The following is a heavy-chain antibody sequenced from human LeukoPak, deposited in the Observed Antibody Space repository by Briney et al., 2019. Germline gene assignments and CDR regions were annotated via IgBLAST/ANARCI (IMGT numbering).Heavy chain of an antibody. CDR2: ISAYNGNT. CDR1: GYTFTGYY. D-gene: IGHD3-3*01. Sequence: ASVKVSCKASGYTFTGYYMHWVRQAPGQGLEWMGWISAYNGNTNYAQKLQGRVTMTTDTSTSTAYMELRSLRSDDTAVYYCAREGRFLEWLFGWFDPWGQGTLVTVSS. J-gene: IGHJ5*02. CDR3: AREGRFLEWLFGWFDP. V-gene: IGHV1-18*04.